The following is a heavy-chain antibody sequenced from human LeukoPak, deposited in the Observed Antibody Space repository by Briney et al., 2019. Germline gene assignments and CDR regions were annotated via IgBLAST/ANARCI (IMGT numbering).Heavy chain of an antibody. CDR1: GDSISSYY. CDR2: IYHSGNT. CDR3: ARSIIVVVAAGALDI. Sequence: SETLSLTCTVSGDSISSYYWSWIRQPPGKGLEWIGYIYHSGNTNSNPSLKSRVTISVDTTKNQFSLKLSSVTAADTAVYYCARSIIVVVAAGALDIWGQGTMVTVSS. D-gene: IGHD2-21*02. J-gene: IGHJ3*02. V-gene: IGHV4-59*08.